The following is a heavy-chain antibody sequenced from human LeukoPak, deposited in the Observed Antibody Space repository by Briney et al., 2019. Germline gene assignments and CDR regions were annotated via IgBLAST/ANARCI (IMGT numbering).Heavy chain of an antibody. D-gene: IGHD5-12*01. J-gene: IGHJ4*02. CDR2: ISSTGGTI. V-gene: IGHV3-48*03. Sequence: PEGSLRLSCAASGFTFSGYAMNWVRQAPGKGLEWLSHISSTGGTIYYADSVKGRLTVSRDNAKNSLYLQMNSLRAEDTAAYFCARDRGSTGYDLYDYWGQGTLVTVSS. CDR1: GFTFSGYA. CDR3: ARDRGSTGYDLYDY.